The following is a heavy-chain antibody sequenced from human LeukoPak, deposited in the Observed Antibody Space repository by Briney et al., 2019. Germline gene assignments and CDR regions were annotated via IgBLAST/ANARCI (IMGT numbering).Heavy chain of an antibody. CDR2: IIPIFGTA. CDR1: GGTFSSYA. J-gene: IGHJ5*02. Sequence: SVKVPCKASGGTFSSYAISWVRQAPGQGLEWMGGIIPIFGTANYAQKFQGRVTITADESTSTAYMELSSLRSEDTAVYYCARRNTMVRGGPANWFDPWGQGTLVTVSS. V-gene: IGHV1-69*13. CDR3: ARRNTMVRGGPANWFDP. D-gene: IGHD3-10*01.